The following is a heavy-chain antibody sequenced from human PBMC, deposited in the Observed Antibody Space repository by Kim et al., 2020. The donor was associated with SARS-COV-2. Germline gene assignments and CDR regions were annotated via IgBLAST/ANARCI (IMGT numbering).Heavy chain of an antibody. J-gene: IGHJ3*02. CDR3: ARSYGDYSYGSFDI. V-gene: IGHV5-51*01. Sequence: SPSSQGEVTISADKSISTAYLQWSSLKASDTAMYYCARSYGDYSYGSFDIWGQGTMVTVSS. D-gene: IGHD4-17*01.